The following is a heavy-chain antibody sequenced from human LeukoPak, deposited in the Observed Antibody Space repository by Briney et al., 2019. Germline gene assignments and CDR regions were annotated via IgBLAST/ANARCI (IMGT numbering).Heavy chain of an antibody. CDR3: ARDPSLGYCSSTSCYLPHYFDY. CDR1: GFTFSSYA. Sequence: GGSLRLSCAASGFTFSSYAMHWVRQAPGKGLEWVAVISYDGSNKYYADSVKGRFTISRDNSKNTLYLQMSSLRAEDTAVYYCARDPSLGYCSSTSCYLPHYFDYWGQGTLVTVSS. D-gene: IGHD2-2*01. J-gene: IGHJ4*02. CDR2: ISYDGSNK. V-gene: IGHV3-30-3*01.